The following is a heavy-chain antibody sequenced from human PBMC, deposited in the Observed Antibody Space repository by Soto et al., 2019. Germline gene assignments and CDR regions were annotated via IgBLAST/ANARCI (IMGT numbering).Heavy chain of an antibody. J-gene: IGHJ3*02. V-gene: IGHV3-11*01. CDR1: GFTFSYYY. CDR3: ARDGRGDHDAFDI. Sequence: GGSLRLSCAAPGFTFSYYYMSWIRQAPGKGLEWVSYISSSGSTIYYADSVKGRFTISRDNAKNSLYLQMNSLRAEDTAVYYCARDGRGDHDAFDIWGQGTMVTVSS. CDR2: ISSSGSTI. D-gene: IGHD2-21*02.